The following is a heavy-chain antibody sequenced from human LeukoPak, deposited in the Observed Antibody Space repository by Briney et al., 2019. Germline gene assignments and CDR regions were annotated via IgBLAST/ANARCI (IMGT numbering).Heavy chain of an antibody. Sequence: GGSLRLSCAASGFTFSSYSMNWVRQAPGKGLEWVSSISSSSSYIYYADSVKGRFTISRDNAKNSLYLQMNSLRAEDTAVFYCARGPYSNSSPYYFDSWGQGTLVTVSS. CDR3: ARGPYSNSSPYYFDS. D-gene: IGHD4-11*01. CDR1: GFTFSSYS. CDR2: ISSSSSYI. V-gene: IGHV3-21*01. J-gene: IGHJ4*02.